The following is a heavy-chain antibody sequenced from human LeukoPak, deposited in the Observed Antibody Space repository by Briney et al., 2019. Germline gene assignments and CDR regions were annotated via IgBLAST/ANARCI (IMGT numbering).Heavy chain of an antibody. J-gene: IGHJ5*02. CDR2: IYYSGNT. D-gene: IGHD6-6*01. Sequence: SETLSLTCTVSGGSISSSGSYWGWIRQPPGKGLEWIGSIYYSGNTYNPSLKSRVTISVDTSKNQISLNLTSVNAADTAVYYCARVMAARREDLNWFDPWGQGTLVTVSS. CDR3: ARVMAARREDLNWFDP. V-gene: IGHV4-39*07. CDR1: GGSISSSGSY.